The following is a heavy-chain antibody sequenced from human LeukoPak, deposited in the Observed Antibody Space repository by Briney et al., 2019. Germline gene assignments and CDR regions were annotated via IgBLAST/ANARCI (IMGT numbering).Heavy chain of an antibody. CDR2: ISSSSSTI. J-gene: IGHJ4*02. CDR1: GFTVSSNY. D-gene: IGHD2-15*01. Sequence: GGSLRLSCAASGFTVSSNYMSWVRQAPGKGLEWVSYISSSSSTIYYADSVKGRFTISRDNAKNSLYLQMNSLRAEDTAVYYCASFSGGYYSDYWGQGTLVTVSS. V-gene: IGHV3-48*01. CDR3: ASFSGGYYSDY.